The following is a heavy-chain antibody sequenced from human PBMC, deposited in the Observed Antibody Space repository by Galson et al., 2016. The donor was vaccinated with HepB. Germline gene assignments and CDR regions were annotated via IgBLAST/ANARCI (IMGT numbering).Heavy chain of an antibody. Sequence: SETLSLTCTVSGGSVSSGSDYWSWIRQPPGKGLEWIGYIYNSGSTNYNPSLNSRVKISVDTSKNQFSLNLSSVTAADTAVYFCAREGGRTYYNILTGYHSGYFDLWGRGTLVTVSS. CDR3: AREGGRTYYNILTGYHSGYFDL. CDR2: IYNSGST. V-gene: IGHV4-61*01. D-gene: IGHD3-9*01. CDR1: GGSVSSGSDY. J-gene: IGHJ2*01.